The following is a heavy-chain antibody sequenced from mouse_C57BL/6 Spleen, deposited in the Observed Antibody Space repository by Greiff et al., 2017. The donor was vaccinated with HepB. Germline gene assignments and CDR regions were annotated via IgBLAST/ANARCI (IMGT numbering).Heavy chain of an antibody. J-gene: IGHJ1*03. CDR2: IYPGDGDT. CDR1: GYAFSSSW. D-gene: IGHD1-1*01. CDR3: ARPTTTWYFDV. V-gene: IGHV1-82*01. Sequence: VQRVESGPELVKPGASVKISCKASGYAFSSSWMNWVKQRPGKGLEWIGRIYPGDGDTNYNGKFKGKATLTADKSSSTAYMQLSSLTSEDSAVYFCARPTTTWYFDVWGTGTTVTVSS.